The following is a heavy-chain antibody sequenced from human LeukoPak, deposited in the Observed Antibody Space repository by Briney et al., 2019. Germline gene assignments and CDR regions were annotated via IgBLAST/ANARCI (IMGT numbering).Heavy chain of an antibody. J-gene: IGHJ3*01. CDR3: ARCTASCYANAFDV. Sequence: GGSLRLSCATSGFTFNNNAMSWVRQAPGKGLEWVSAINGGGDATEYADSVKGRFTTSRDNSKNTLYLQMNSLRPDDTAVYYCARCTASCYANAFDVWGQGTLLTVSS. CDR1: GFTFNNNA. D-gene: IGHD2-2*01. CDR2: INGGGDAT. V-gene: IGHV3-23*01.